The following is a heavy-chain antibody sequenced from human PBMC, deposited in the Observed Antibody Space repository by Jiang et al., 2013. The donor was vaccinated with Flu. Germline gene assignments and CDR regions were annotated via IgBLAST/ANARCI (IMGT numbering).Heavy chain of an antibody. J-gene: IGHJ3*02. V-gene: IGHV3-9*01. CDR2: ISWNSGSI. Sequence: GLVQPGRSLRLSCAASGFTFDDYAMHWVRQAPGKGLEWVSGISWNSGSIGYADSVKGRFTISRDNAKNSLYLQMNSLRAEDTALYYCAKDGHGYYDSSGYRPDAFDIWGQGTMVTVSS. D-gene: IGHD3-22*01. CDR1: GFTFDDYA. CDR3: AKDGHGYYDSSGYRPDAFDI.